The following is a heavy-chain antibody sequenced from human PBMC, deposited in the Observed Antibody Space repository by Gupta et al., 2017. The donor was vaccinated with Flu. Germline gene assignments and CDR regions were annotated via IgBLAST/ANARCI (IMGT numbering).Heavy chain of an antibody. J-gene: IGHJ4*02. CDR3: ARNRGWQQFDY. V-gene: IGHV3-7*01. CDR2: IAADDSVK. Sequence: ERLVESGGGLAQPGGALRLSCGVSGVTFRRYWMDWVRQAPGKGLEWVANIAADDSVKNYADSVKGRFTISRDYAKNTLYLQMNSLRAEDTAVYYCARNRGWQQFDYWGQGALVTVSS. D-gene: IGHD5-24*01. CDR1: GVTFRRYW.